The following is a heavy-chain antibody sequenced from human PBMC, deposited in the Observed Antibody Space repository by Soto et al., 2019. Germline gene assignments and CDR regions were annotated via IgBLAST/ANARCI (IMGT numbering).Heavy chain of an antibody. D-gene: IGHD6-19*01. J-gene: IGHJ4*02. V-gene: IGHV3-23*01. CDR3: AKDRGIGSGQLFYFDY. Sequence: PGGSLRLSCAASGFTFSSYAMSWVRQAPGKGLEWVSAISGSGGSTCYADSVKGRFTISRDNSKNTLYLQMNSLRAEDTAVYYCAKDRGIGSGQLFYFDYWGQGTLVTVSS. CDR2: ISGSGGST. CDR1: GFTFSSYA.